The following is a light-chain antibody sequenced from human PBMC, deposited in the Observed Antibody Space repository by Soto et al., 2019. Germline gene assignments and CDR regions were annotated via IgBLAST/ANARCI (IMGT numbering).Light chain of an antibody. CDR3: QQRSNWPLT. Sequence: EIVMTQSPATLSVSPGERATLSCRASQSVSSNLAWYQQKAGQVPRLLVYGASTRATGIPARFSGSGSGTEFTLTISSLQSEDFAVYYCQQRSNWPLTLGGGTKVDIK. CDR2: GAS. J-gene: IGKJ4*01. CDR1: QSVSSN. V-gene: IGKV3-15*01.